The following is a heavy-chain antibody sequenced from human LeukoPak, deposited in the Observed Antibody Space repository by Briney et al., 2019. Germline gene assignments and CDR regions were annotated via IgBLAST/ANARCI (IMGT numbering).Heavy chain of an antibody. CDR2: IYHSGST. Sequence: SETLSLTCAVSGVSISGGGYSWSWIRQPPGEGLEWIGYIYHSGSTSYNPSPQSRVTISIDRSKNQFSLKLSSVTAADTAVYYCARAPGNSGGYYFDYWGQGTLVTVSS. V-gene: IGHV4-30-2*01. J-gene: IGHJ4*02. CDR1: GVSISGGGYS. D-gene: IGHD2-15*01. CDR3: ARAPGNSGGYYFDY.